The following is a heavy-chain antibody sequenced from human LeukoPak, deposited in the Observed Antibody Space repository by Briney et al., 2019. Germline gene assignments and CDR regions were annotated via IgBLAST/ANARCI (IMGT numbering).Heavy chain of an antibody. CDR2: IYYRGST. CDR1: GGSISSYY. V-gene: IGHV4-59*01. CDR3: ARGGRSFDWFPHDY. Sequence: SETLSLTCTVSGGSISSYYWSWIRQPPGKGLEWIGYIYYRGSTNYNPSLKSRVTISVDTSKNQFSLKLSSVTAADTAVYYCARGGRSFDWFPHDYWGQGTLVTVSS. D-gene: IGHD3-9*01. J-gene: IGHJ4*02.